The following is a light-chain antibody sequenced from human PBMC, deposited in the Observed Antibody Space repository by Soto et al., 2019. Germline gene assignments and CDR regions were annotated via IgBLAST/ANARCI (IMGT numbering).Light chain of an antibody. J-gene: IGLJ2*01. V-gene: IGLV4-69*01. CDR1: SGHSTYA. CDR2: LNSDGSH. CDR3: QTWGTGIQVI. Sequence: QTVVTQSPSASACLGASVKLTCTLSSGHSTYAIAWHQQQPEKGPRYLMKLNSDGSHSKGDGIPDRFSGSSSGAERYLTISSLQSEDEADYYCQTWGTGIQVIFGGGTKLTVL.